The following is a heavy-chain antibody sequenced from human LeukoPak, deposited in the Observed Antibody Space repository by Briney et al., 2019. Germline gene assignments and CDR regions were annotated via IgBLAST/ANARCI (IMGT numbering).Heavy chain of an antibody. Sequence: PSETLSLTCTVSGGSISSYYWSWIRQPPGKGLEWIGYIYYSGSTNYNPSLKSRVTISVDTSKNQFSLKLSSVTAADTAVYYCARSPVTMIVGGAFDIWGQGTMVTVSS. J-gene: IGHJ3*02. CDR1: GGSISSYY. CDR2: IYYSGST. D-gene: IGHD3-22*01. V-gene: IGHV4-59*01. CDR3: ARSPVTMIVGGAFDI.